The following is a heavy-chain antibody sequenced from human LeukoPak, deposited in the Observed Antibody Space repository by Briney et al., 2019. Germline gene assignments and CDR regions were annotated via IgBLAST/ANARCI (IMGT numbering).Heavy chain of an antibody. J-gene: IGHJ6*03. Sequence: TSETLSLTCTVSGGSISSSSYYWGWIRQPPGKGLEWIGSIYYSGSTYYNPSLKSRVTISVDTSKNQFSLKLSSVTAADTAVYYCARCTASYYYMDVWGKGTTVTVSS. D-gene: IGHD5-18*01. CDR1: GGSISSSSYY. CDR3: ARCTASYYYMDV. CDR2: IYYSGST. V-gene: IGHV4-39*01.